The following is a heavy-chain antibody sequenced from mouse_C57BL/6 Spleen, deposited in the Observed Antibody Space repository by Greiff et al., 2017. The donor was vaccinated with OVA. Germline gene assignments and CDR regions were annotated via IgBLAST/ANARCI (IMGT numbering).Heavy chain of an antibody. CDR1: GYTFTSYW. Sequence: VQLQQPGAELVKPGASVKLSCKASGYTFTSYWMHWVKQRPGQGLEWIGMIHPNSGSTKYNEKFKSKATLTVDKSSSTAYMQLSSLTSEDSAVYYCARYYYGSSSDYWGQGTTLTVSS. CDR2: IHPNSGST. D-gene: IGHD1-1*01. V-gene: IGHV1-64*01. CDR3: ARYYYGSSSDY. J-gene: IGHJ2*01.